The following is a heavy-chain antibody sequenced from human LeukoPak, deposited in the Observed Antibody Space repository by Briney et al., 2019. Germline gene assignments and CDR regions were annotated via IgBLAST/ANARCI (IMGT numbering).Heavy chain of an antibody. Sequence: GGSLRLSCAASGFTFSSYSMNWVRQAPGKGLEWASSISSSSSYIYYAGSVKGRFTISRDNAKNSLYLQMNSLRAEDTAVYYCARGNRMFKGAFDIWGQGTMVTVSS. CDR1: GFTFSSYS. J-gene: IGHJ3*02. CDR2: ISSSSSYI. V-gene: IGHV3-21*01. CDR3: ARGNRMFKGAFDI. D-gene: IGHD2-15*01.